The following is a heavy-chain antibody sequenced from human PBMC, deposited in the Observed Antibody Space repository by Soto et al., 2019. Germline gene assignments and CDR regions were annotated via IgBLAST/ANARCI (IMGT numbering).Heavy chain of an antibody. CDR1: GFTFTRYS. J-gene: IGHJ4*02. CDR2: ISSTTNYI. V-gene: IGHV3-21*06. CDR3: ARESEDLTSDFDY. Sequence: GGSLRLSCAASGFTFTRYSMNWVRQAPGKGLEWVSSISSTTNYIYYGDSMKGRFTISGDNAKNSLYLEMNSLIAEDTAVYYCARESEDLTSDFDYGGQGTLVTVSS.